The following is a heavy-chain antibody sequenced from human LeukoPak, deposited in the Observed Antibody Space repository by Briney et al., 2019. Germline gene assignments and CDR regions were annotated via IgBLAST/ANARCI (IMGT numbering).Heavy chain of an antibody. CDR2: IFVSGTT. Sequence: SETLSLTCTVSGGSNSSYYWSWIRRPAGKGLEWIGRIFVSGTTNYNPSLESRVTMSIDTSKNQFSLKLRSVTAADTAVYYCWGADRAGRFDYWGQGTLVTVSS. V-gene: IGHV4-4*07. CDR3: WGADRAGRFDY. CDR1: GGSNSSYY. J-gene: IGHJ4*02.